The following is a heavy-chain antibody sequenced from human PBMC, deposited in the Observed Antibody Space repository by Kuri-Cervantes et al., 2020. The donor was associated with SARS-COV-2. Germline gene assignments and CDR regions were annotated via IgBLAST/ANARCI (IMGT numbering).Heavy chain of an antibody. V-gene: IGHV4-59*12. CDR2: IYYGGST. CDR1: GGFISSYY. CDR3: ARLEIPLVAAAYAY. J-gene: IGHJ4*02. Sequence: SETLSLTCTVSGGFISSYYWSWIRQPPGKGLEWIGYIYYGGSTNYNPSLKSRVTISVDTSKNQFSLKLSSVTAADTAVYYCARLEIPLVAAAYAYWGQGTLVTVSS. D-gene: IGHD6-13*01.